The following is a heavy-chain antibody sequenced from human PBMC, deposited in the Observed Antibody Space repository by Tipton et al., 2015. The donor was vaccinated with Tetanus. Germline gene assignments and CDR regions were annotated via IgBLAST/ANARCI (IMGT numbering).Heavy chain of an antibody. CDR3: ARHGGRLAYYYYGMDV. CDR2: IYYSGST. J-gene: IGHJ6*02. CDR1: GGSISSGGYY. V-gene: IGHV4-31*03. D-gene: IGHD3-16*01. Sequence: TLSLTCTVSGGSISSGGYYWSWIRQHPGKGLEWIGYIYYSGSTYYNPSLKSRVTISVDTSKNQFSLKLSSVTAADTAVYYCARHGGRLAYYYYGMDVWGQGTTVTVSS.